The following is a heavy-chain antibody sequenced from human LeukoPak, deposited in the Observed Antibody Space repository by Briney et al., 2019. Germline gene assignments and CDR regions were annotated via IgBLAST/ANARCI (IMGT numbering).Heavy chain of an antibody. Sequence: PGGSLRLSCVASKFIFIDSPMHWVRQPPGKGLQWVAVISPDGTSKYYADSVKGRFTISRDNSKDTSFLQMESLRIEDTAVYYCARDPLSPEPWGQGTLVTVSS. V-gene: IGHV3-30-3*01. CDR1: KFIFIDSP. CDR2: ISPDGTSK. J-gene: IGHJ5*02. CDR3: ARDPLSPEP.